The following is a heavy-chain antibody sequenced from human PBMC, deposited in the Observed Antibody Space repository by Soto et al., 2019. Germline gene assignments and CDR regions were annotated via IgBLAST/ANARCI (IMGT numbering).Heavy chain of an antibody. D-gene: IGHD3-9*01. Sequence: ASVKVSCKGSGFTFTSSSVQWVRQARGQRLECIGWIVVGSGNTNYAQKFQERVTVTRDMSTSTAYMELSSLRSEDTAVYYCAAEYYDILTGYYKGDYWGQGTLVTSPQ. CDR2: IVVGSGNT. V-gene: IGHV1-58*01. J-gene: IGHJ4*02. CDR3: AAEYYDILTGYYKGDY. CDR1: GFTFTSSS.